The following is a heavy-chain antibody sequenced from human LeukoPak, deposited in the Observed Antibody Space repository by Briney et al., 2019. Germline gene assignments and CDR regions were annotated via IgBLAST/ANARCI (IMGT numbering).Heavy chain of an antibody. CDR3: ARRALYGSGSYSWFDP. D-gene: IGHD3-10*01. V-gene: IGHV4-39*01. CDR2: IYYSGST. J-gene: IGHJ5*02. CDR1: GGSISSSSYY. Sequence: SETLSLSCTVSGGSISSSSYYWGWIRQPPGKGLEWIGSIYYSGSTYYNPSLKSRVTISVYTSKTQFSLKLSSVTAADTAVYYCARRALYGSGSYSWFDPWGQGTLVTVSS.